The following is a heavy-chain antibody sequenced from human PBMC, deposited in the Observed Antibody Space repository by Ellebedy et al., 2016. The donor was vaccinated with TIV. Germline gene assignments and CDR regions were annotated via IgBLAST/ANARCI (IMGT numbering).Heavy chain of an antibody. CDR3: AKDKGIVVVVAATLDY. J-gene: IGHJ4*02. V-gene: IGHV3-23*01. D-gene: IGHD2-15*01. Sequence: GGSLRLSXAASGFTFSSYAMSWVRQAPGKGLEWVSAISGSGGSTYYADSVKGRFTISRDNSKNTLYLQMNSLRAEDTAVYYCAKDKGIVVVVAATLDYWGQGTLVTVSS. CDR2: ISGSGGST. CDR1: GFTFSSYA.